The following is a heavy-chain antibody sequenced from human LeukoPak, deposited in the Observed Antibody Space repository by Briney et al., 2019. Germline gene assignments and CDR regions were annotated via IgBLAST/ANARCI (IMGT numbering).Heavy chain of an antibody. CDR3: ARGDYYYYYYMDV. J-gene: IGHJ6*03. CDR1: GGSISSYY. Sequence: SETLSLTCTVSGGSISSYYWSWIRQPPGKGLEWIGYIYYSGSTNYNPSLKSRVTISVDTSKNQFSLKLSSVTAADTAVYYCARGDYYYYYYMDVWGKGTTITVSS. CDR2: IYYSGST. V-gene: IGHV4-59*01.